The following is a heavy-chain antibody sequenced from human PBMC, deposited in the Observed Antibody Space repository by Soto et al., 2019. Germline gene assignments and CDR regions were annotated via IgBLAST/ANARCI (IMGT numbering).Heavy chain of an antibody. CDR1: GGSISSYY. CDR3: AAGEAATEFDY. CDR2: IYYSGST. D-gene: IGHD2-15*01. J-gene: IGHJ4*02. Sequence: SETLSLTCTVSGGSISSYYWSWIRQPPGKGLEWIGYIYYSGSTNYNPSLKSRVTISVDTSKNQFSLKLSSVTAADTAVYYCAAGEAATEFDYWGQGTLVTVSS. V-gene: IGHV4-59*01.